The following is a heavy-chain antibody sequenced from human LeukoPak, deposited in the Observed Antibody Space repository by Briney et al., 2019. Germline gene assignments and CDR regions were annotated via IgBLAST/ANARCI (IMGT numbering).Heavy chain of an antibody. V-gene: IGHV4-59*01. CDR1: GGSISSYY. D-gene: IGHD3-10*01. CDR3: AKDMGSGSYLGAIDY. CDR2: IYYSGST. J-gene: IGHJ4*02. Sequence: SETLSLTCTVSGGSISSYYWSWIRQPPGKGLEWIGYIYYSGSTNYNPSLKSRVTISVDTSKNQFSLKLSSVTAADTAVYYCAKDMGSGSYLGAIDYWGQGTLVTVSS.